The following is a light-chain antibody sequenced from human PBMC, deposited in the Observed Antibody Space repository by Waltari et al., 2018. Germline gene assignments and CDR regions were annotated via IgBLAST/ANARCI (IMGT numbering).Light chain of an antibody. CDR2: ETE. CDR3: GTWDNNLSALV. J-gene: IGLJ2*01. V-gene: IGLV1-51*02. Sequence: QSVLTQPPSVSAAPGQKVTISCSGSTSNIGNNYVSWYQQLPGAAPKVFIYETEKRPAGIPDRFSGYKSGTSASLGITGLQTGDEAAYYCGTWDNNLSALVFGGGTKLTVL. CDR1: TSNIGNNY.